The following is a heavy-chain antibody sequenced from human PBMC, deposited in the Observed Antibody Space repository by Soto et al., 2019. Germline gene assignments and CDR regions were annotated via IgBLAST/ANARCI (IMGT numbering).Heavy chain of an antibody. V-gene: IGHV1-24*01. CDR3: TTYHGDYNFDH. J-gene: IGHJ5*02. D-gene: IGHD4-17*01. Sequence: QVQLVQSGAEVKKPGASVKVSCKVSGYTLNEVAMHWGRQAPGKGLEWLGGFDPDEAETIYAQHFQGRVTMTEDTYPDTVYMELGSLRSEDTALYFCTTYHGDYNFDHWGQGTLVTVSS. CDR2: FDPDEAET. CDR1: GYTLNEVA.